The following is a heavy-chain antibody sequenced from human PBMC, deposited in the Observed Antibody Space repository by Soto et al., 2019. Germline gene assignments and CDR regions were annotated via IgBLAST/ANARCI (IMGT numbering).Heavy chain of an antibody. CDR3: ARQWGDYVCDY. J-gene: IGHJ4*02. Sequence: PSETLSLTCAVSGDSISSSKWWSWVRQPPGKGLEWIGEINHSGSTNYNPSLKSRVTISVDTSKNQFSLKLSSVTAADTAVYYCARQWGDYVCDYWGQGTLVTVSS. D-gene: IGHD3-16*01. CDR2: INHSGST. CDR1: GDSISSSKW. V-gene: IGHV4-4*02.